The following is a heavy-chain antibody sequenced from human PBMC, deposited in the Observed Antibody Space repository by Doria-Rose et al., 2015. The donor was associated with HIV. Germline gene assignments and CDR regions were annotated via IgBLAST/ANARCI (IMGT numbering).Heavy chain of an antibody. CDR2: IYYSGST. J-gene: IGHJ4*02. CDR1: GGSISSGGYY. V-gene: IGHV4-31*03. D-gene: IGHD2-15*01. Sequence: QVQLQESGPGLVKPSQTLSLTCTVSGGSISSGGYYWSWIRQHPGKGLEWIGYIYYSGSTYYNPSLKSRVTISVDTSKNQFSRKLSPVTAADAAVYYCARASTVVTPDYWGQGTLVTASS. CDR3: ARASTVVTPDY.